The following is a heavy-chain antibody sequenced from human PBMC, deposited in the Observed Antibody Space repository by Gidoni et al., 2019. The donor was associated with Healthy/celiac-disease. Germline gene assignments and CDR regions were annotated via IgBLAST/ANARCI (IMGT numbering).Heavy chain of an antibody. CDR1: GFTFRDYY. V-gene: IGHV3-11*01. Sequence: QVQLVESGGGLVKPGGSLRLSCAASGFTFRDYYMSWIRQAPGKGLEWVSYISSSGSTIYYADSVKGRFTISKDNAKNSLYLQLNSLRAEDTAVYYCARAYCGGDCYSTEKWFDPWGQGTLVTVSS. J-gene: IGHJ5*02. CDR3: ARAYCGGDCYSTEKWFDP. CDR2: ISSSGSTI. D-gene: IGHD2-21*01.